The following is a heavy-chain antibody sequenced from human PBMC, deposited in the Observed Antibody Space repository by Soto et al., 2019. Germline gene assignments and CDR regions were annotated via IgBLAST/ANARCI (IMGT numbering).Heavy chain of an antibody. V-gene: IGHV1-69*02. D-gene: IGHD3-10*01. J-gene: IGHJ6*02. CDR3: ARGWSKVRDYYYYGMDV. CDR2: IIPILGIA. CDR1: GGTFSSYT. Sequence: QVQLVQSGAEVKKPGSSVKVSCKASGGTFSSYTISWVRQAPGQGLEWMGRIIPILGIANYAQKFQGRVTITADKATRTAYMELSSLRSEDTAVYYCARGWSKVRDYYYYGMDVWGQGTTVTVSS.